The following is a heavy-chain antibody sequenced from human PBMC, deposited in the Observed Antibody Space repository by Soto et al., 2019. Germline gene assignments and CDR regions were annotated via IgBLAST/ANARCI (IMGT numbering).Heavy chain of an antibody. CDR2: ISSSGDRT. CDR1: GFMFNYYA. D-gene: IGHD2-2*01. V-gene: IGHV3-23*01. Sequence: EVQLLESGGGLVQPGGSLGLSCAASGFMFNYYAMSWVRQAPGKGLEWVSVISSSGDRTYYADSVKGRFTISRDDSKNTLYLQLNSLRAEDTAVYYCAKERTAHLLWGFFDYWGQGTLVTVSS. J-gene: IGHJ4*02. CDR3: AKERTAHLLWGFFDY.